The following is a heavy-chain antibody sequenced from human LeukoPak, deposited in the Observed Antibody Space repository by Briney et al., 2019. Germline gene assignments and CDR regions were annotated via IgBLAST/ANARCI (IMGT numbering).Heavy chain of an antibody. V-gene: IGHV3-9*03. CDR1: GFTFDDYA. CDR3: AKACGGDCSGTAFAI. D-gene: IGHD2-21*02. CDR2: ISWNSGSI. J-gene: IGHJ3*02. Sequence: GGSLRRSCAASGFTFDDYARDWVGHAPGKGREGGSGISWNSGSIGYADSVKRRLTISRDNAKNSLYLQMNSMTPEDMALYYCAKACGGDCSGTAFAIWGQGTMATVSS.